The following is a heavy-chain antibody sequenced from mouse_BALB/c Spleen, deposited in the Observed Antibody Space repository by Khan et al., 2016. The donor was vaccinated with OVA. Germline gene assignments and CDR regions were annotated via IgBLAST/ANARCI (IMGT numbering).Heavy chain of an antibody. Sequence: EVELVESGGDLVKPGGSLKLSCSASGFTFSTYAMSWVRQTPEKRLEWVATISSGGDNIFYPDSVKGRFTISRDNANNTLYLQMSSLRSDDTAMYYCARHNYGPFAYWGQGTLVTVSA. CDR3: ARHNYGPFAY. J-gene: IGHJ3*01. V-gene: IGHV5-9-3*01. CDR1: GFTFSTYA. D-gene: IGHD1-1*01. CDR2: ISSGGDNI.